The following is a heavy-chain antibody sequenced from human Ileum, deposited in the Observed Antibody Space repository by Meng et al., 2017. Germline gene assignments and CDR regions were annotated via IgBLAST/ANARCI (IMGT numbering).Heavy chain of an antibody. V-gene: IGHV4-4*02. CDR2: ISQESGRT. CDR3: VRNEGYSLGD. Sequence: QGRLKKSGPGLVKPSGTLSLTCAVSGDSSSSRDWWSWVRQPPGKGLEWIGEISQESGRTNYNPSLKSRVTISLDKSKNQFSLNLNSVTAADTAVYYCVRNEGYSLGDWGQGTLVTVSS. CDR1: GDSSSSRDW. D-gene: IGHD2-21*01. J-gene: IGHJ4*02.